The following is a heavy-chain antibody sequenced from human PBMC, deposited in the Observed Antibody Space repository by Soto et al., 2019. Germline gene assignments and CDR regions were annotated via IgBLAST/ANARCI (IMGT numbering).Heavy chain of an antibody. D-gene: IGHD2-15*01. CDR1: GGSFSGYY. CDR2: INHSGST. Sequence: SETLSLTCAVYGGSFSGYYWSWIRQPPGKGLEWIGEINHSGSTNYNPSLKIRVTISVDTSKNQFSLKLSSVTAADTAVYYCARVAPLFYCSGGSCYSDYYYYMDVWGKGTTVTVSS. J-gene: IGHJ6*03. CDR3: ARVAPLFYCSGGSCYSDYYYYMDV. V-gene: IGHV4-34*01.